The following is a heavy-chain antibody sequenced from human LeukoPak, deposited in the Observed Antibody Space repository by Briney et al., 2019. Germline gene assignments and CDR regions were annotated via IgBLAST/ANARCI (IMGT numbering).Heavy chain of an antibody. CDR1: GGSISSYY. CDR3: ARSPRYYDFWSGYYLFDSLDY. V-gene: IGHV4-59*01. Sequence: PSETLSLTCTVPGGSISSYYWSWIRQPPGKGLEWIGYIYYSGSTNYNPSLKSRVTISVDTSKNQFSLKLSSVTAADTAVYYCARSPRYYDFWSGYYLFDSLDYWGQGTLVTVSS. CDR2: IYYSGST. D-gene: IGHD3-3*01. J-gene: IGHJ4*02.